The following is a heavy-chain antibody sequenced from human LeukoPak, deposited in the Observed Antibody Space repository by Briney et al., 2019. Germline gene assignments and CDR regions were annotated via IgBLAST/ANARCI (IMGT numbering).Heavy chain of an antibody. D-gene: IGHD5-24*01. CDR1: GGSISSGGYY. J-gene: IGHJ4*02. V-gene: IGHV4-31*03. CDR2: IYYSGST. Sequence: NPSQTLSLTCTVSGGSISSGGYYWSWIRQHPGKGLEWIGYIYYSGSTYYNPSLKSRVTISVDTSKNQFSLKLSSVTAADTAVYYCAGGILSGRDGYNYDGPLDYWGQGTLVTVSS. CDR3: AGGILSGRDGYNYDGPLDY.